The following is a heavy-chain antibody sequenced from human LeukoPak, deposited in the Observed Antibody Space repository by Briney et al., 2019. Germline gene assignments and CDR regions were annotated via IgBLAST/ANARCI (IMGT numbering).Heavy chain of an antibody. CDR3: AKEMHYGDGRWEFDP. CDR2: MVGSGTR. CDR1: GFSSSTYA. V-gene: IGHV3-23*01. Sequence: GGSLRLSCVASGFSSSTYAMAWVRQAPGKGLEWVSGMVGSGTRYYADSVKGRFTISRDNSKNTVFLQMDSLRVEDTAIYYCAKEMHYGDGRWEFDPWGQGTLVTVSS. D-gene: IGHD3-10*01. J-gene: IGHJ5*02.